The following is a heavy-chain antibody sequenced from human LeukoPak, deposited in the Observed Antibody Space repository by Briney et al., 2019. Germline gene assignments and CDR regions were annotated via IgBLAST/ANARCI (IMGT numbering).Heavy chain of an antibody. J-gene: IGHJ3*02. D-gene: IGHD3-22*01. CDR3: ARDLGTRYYDSSGTDAFAI. V-gene: IGHV4-59*01. CDR2: IYYNGST. Sequence: PSETLSLTCTVSGGSFNDYYWTWIRQPPGKGLEWSGGIYYNGSTNYSPSLKSRVTISVDTSKNHFSLKLSSVTAADTALYYCARDLGTRYYDSSGTDAFAIWGQGTMVTVSS. CDR1: GGSFNDYY.